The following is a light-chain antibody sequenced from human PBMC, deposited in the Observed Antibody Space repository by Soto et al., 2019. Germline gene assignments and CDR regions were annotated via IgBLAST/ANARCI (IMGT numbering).Light chain of an antibody. J-gene: IGKJ4*01. CDR3: QRSRTS. CDR2: GAS. V-gene: IGKV3-20*01. Sequence: EIVLTQSPGTLSLSPGERATLSCRASQSVSSSYLAWYQQKPGQAPRQLIYGASSRATGIPDRFSGSGSGTDFTRTITRLEPEDFAVYYCQRSRTSFGGGTRVEIK. CDR1: QSVSSSY.